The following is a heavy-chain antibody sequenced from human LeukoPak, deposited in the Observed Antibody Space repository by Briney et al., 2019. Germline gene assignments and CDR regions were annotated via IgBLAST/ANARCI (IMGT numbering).Heavy chain of an antibody. V-gene: IGHV3-23*01. J-gene: IGHJ4*02. CDR2: ISGSGGST. CDR1: GFTFSSYA. CDR3: AREQNIRGVIIIVDS. Sequence: GGSLRLSCAASGFTFSSYAMSWVRQAPGKGLEWVSSISGSGGSTYYADSVGGRFTVSRDNSRNTLALQMNSLRAEDTAVYYCAREQNIRGVIIIVDSWGQGTLVTVSS. D-gene: IGHD3-10*01.